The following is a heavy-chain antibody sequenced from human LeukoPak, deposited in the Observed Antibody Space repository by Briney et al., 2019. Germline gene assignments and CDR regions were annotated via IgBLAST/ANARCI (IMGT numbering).Heavy chain of an antibody. J-gene: IGHJ4*02. CDR3: ARGRVGYPPFGFDY. CDR2: INHSGST. Sequence: SETLSLTCAVYGGSFNGYYWSWIRQPPGKGLEWIGEINHSGSTNYNPSLKSRVTISVDTSKNQFSLKLSSVTAADTAVYYCARGRVGYPPFGFDYWGQGTLVTVSS. D-gene: IGHD3-16*01. V-gene: IGHV4-34*01. CDR1: GGSFNGYY.